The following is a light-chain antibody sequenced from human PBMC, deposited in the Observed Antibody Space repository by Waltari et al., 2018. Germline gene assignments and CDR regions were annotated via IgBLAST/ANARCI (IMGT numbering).Light chain of an antibody. J-gene: IGKJ3*01. CDR3: QQSYSTPLVT. Sequence: DIQMTQSPSSLSASVGDRVPITFRASQSISSYLNWYQQKPGKAPKLLIYAASSLQSGVPSRFSGSGSGTDFTLTISSLQPEDFATYYCQQSYSTPLVTFGPGTKVDIK. CDR2: AAS. V-gene: IGKV1-39*01. CDR1: QSISSY.